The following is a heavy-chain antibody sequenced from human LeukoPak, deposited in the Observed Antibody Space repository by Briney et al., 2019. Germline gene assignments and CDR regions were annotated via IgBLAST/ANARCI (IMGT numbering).Heavy chain of an antibody. CDR3: ASPYGSGSLDY. Sequence: PGGSLRLSCAASGFTFSSYEMGWVRQAPGKGLGWVSYIRSSGSTIYYADSVKGRFTISRDNAKNSLYLQMNSLSAEDTAVYYCASPYGSGSLDYWGQGTLVTVSS. D-gene: IGHD3-10*01. CDR2: IRSSGSTI. CDR1: GFTFSSYE. J-gene: IGHJ4*02. V-gene: IGHV3-48*03.